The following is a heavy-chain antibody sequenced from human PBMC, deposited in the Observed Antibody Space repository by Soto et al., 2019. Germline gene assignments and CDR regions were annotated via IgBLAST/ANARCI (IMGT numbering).Heavy chain of an antibody. CDR2: IYSGGST. Sequence: HPGGSLRLSCAASGFTVSSNYMSWVRQAPGKGLEWVSVIYSGGSTYYADSVEGRFTISRDNSKNTLYLQMNSLRAEDTAVYYCARSIYNWNDLYHAFDIWGQGTMVTVSS. V-gene: IGHV3-53*01. CDR1: GFTVSSNY. J-gene: IGHJ3*02. D-gene: IGHD1-20*01. CDR3: ARSIYNWNDLYHAFDI.